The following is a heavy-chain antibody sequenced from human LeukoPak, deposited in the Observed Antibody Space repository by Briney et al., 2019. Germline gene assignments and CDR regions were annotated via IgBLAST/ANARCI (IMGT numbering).Heavy chain of an antibody. Sequence: SETLSLTCTVSGGSISSYYWSWIRQPPGKGLEWIGYIYYSGSTNYNPSLKSRVTISVDTSKNQFSLKLSSVTAADTAVYYCAREGVYGIIDCWGQGTLVTVSS. D-gene: IGHD1-1*01. J-gene: IGHJ4*02. CDR2: IYYSGST. CDR3: AREGVYGIIDC. V-gene: IGHV4-59*01. CDR1: GGSISSYY.